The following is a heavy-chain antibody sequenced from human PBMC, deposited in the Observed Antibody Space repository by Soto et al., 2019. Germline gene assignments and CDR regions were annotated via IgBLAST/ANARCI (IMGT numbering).Heavy chain of an antibody. Sequence: SQTLSLTCAISGDSVSSNSAAWNWIRQSPSRGLEWLGRTYYRSKWYNDYAVSVKSRITINPDTSKNQFSLQLNSVTPEDTAVYYCAREVVSTRIAARPFDYWGQGTLVTVSS. CDR2: TYYRSKWYN. CDR1: GDSVSSNSAA. J-gene: IGHJ4*02. V-gene: IGHV6-1*01. D-gene: IGHD6-6*01. CDR3: AREVVSTRIAARPFDY.